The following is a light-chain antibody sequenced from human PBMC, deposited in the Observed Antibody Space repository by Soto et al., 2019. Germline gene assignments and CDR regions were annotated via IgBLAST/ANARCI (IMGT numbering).Light chain of an antibody. Sequence: VLTQSAGTLPLSPGERSTLSCRSSQSVSSSYLSCYQQKPGQAPRLLIYGASSRATGIPDRCSGSGCGADYTLTISRLEPEDVAVYYCQQYGSSPITFGQGTRLEI. CDR2: GAS. CDR1: QSVSSSY. V-gene: IGKV3-20*01. CDR3: QQYGSSPIT. J-gene: IGKJ5*01.